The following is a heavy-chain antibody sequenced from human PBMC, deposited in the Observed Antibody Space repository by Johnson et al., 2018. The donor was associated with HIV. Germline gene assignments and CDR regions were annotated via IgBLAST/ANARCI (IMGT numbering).Heavy chain of an antibody. Sequence: VQLVESGGGVVRPGRSLRLSCAASGFTFSSYAMSWVRQAPGKGLEWVSYISSSGSTMYYADSVKGRFTISRDNAKNSLYLQMNSLRAEDTAVYYCAREGNYYDSSSHAFDIWGQGTMVTVSS. CDR2: ISSSGSTM. J-gene: IGHJ3*02. CDR1: GFTFSSYA. D-gene: IGHD3-22*01. CDR3: AREGNYYDSSSHAFDI. V-gene: IGHV3-48*04.